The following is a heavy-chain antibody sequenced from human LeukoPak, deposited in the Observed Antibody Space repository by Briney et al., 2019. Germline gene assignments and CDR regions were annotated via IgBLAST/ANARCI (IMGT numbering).Heavy chain of an antibody. V-gene: IGHV3-23*01. CDR2: ISGSGGST. J-gene: IGHJ6*03. CDR1: GFTFSSYA. CDR3: AKVGSYYYYYMDV. Sequence: GGSLRLSCAASGFTFSSYAMSWVRQAPGKGLEWVSAISGSGGSTYYADSVKGRFTISRDNSKNTLCLQMNSLRAEDTAVYYCAKVGSYYYYYMDVWGKGTTVTVSS.